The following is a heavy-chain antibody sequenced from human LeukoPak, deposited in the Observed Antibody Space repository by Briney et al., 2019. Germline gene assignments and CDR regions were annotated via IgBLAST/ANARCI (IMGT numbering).Heavy chain of an antibody. Sequence: GGSLRLSCSASGFTFSYYAIHWVRQAPGKGLEWVGLIWSDGSNKYYADSVKGRITISRDNSKNTVYLQMNSLRAEDTAVYYCARELFSSGSCPDGWGQGTLVTVSS. CDR2: IWSDGSNK. J-gene: IGHJ4*02. V-gene: IGHV3-33*01. CDR1: GFTFSYYA. D-gene: IGHD3-10*01. CDR3: ARELFSSGSCPDG.